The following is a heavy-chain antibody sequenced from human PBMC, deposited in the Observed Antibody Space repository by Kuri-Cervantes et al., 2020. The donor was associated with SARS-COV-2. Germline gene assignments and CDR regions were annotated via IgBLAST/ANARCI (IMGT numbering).Heavy chain of an antibody. Sequence: GSLRLSCAVYGGSFSGYYWSWIRQPPGKGLEWIGEINHSGSTNYNPSLKSRVTISVDTSKNQFSLKLSSVTAADTAVYYCAREGNYGDYSTDYYYYYMDVWGKGTTVTVSS. CDR3: AREGNYGDYSTDYYYYYMDV. CDR1: GGSFSGYY. V-gene: IGHV4-34*01. J-gene: IGHJ6*03. D-gene: IGHD4-17*01. CDR2: INHSGST.